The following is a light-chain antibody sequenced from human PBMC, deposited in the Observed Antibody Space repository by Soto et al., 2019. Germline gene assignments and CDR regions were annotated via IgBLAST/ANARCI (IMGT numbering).Light chain of an antibody. CDR1: SSNIGPNA. CDR3: ATWDDFLNGPV. V-gene: IGLV1-44*01. J-gene: IGLJ3*02. Sequence: QSVLTQPPSASGTPGQRVTISCSGSSSNIGPNAVNWYQQSPGTAPKFLIYENNQRPSGVPDRFSASKSGTSASLAISGLQSEDEADYCCATWDDFLNGPVFGGGTKLTVL. CDR2: ENN.